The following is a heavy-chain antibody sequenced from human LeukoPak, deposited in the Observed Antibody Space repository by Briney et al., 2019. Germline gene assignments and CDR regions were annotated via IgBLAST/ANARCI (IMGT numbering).Heavy chain of an antibody. CDR3: ARDISGSWFDP. Sequence: ASVKVSCKASGYTFIDYYIHWLRQAPGQGLEWMGWINPNSGATDYAQNFQGRATLTRDTSISTAYMELSSLRSDDTAVYYCARDISGSWFDPWGQGALVTVSS. CDR1: GYTFIDYY. J-gene: IGHJ5*02. CDR2: INPNSGAT. V-gene: IGHV1-2*02. D-gene: IGHD3-10*01.